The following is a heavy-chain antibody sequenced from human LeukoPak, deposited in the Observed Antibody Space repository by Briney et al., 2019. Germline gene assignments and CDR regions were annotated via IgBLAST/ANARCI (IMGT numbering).Heavy chain of an antibody. V-gene: IGHV4-34*01. D-gene: IGHD4-17*01. CDR2: INHSGST. CDR3: ARAREDYGDYLDY. Sequence: PSETLSLTCAVYGGSFSGYYWSWIRQPPGKWLEWIGEINHSGSTNYNPSLKSRVTISVDTSKNQFSLKLSSVTAADTAVYYCARAREDYGDYLDYWGQGTLVTVSS. J-gene: IGHJ4*02. CDR1: GGSFSGYY.